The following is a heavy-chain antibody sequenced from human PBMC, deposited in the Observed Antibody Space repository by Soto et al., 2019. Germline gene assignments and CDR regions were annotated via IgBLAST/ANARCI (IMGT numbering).Heavy chain of an antibody. V-gene: IGHV3-23*01. CDR2: VSIGGST. CDR1: GFTFSSYA. CDR3: AKRSGAGGHFDY. J-gene: IGHJ4*02. Sequence: DVQLLESGGGLVQPEGSLRLSCAASGFTFSSYAMGWVRQGPGKGLEWVAVVSIGGSTHYADSVRGRFTISRDNSKNTLSLQMNRLTAEDTAVYFCAKRSGAGGHFDYWGQGDLVTVSS. D-gene: IGHD2-15*01.